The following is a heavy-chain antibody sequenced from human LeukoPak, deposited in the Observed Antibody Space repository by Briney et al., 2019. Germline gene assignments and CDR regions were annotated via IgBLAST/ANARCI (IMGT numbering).Heavy chain of an antibody. CDR2: INADGSST. CDR3: ARALVLGTGRIL. Sequence: GGSLRLSCAASGFTFNTYWMHWVRQAPGKGLVWVSSINADGSSTSYADSMKGRFTISRDNSKDTLYLQMNSLRAEDTAVYYCARALVLGTGRILWGQGTLVTVSS. V-gene: IGHV3-74*01. J-gene: IGHJ4*02. CDR1: GFTFNTYW. D-gene: IGHD1-1*01.